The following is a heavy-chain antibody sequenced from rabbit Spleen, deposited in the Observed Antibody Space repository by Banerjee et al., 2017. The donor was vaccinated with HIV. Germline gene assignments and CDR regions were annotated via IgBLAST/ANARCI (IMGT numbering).Heavy chain of an antibody. D-gene: IGHD8-1*01. V-gene: IGHV1S40*01. CDR2: SYAGSSGNT. CDR1: GFSFNSGYD. Sequence: QSLEESGGDLVKPGASLTLTCKASGFSFNSGYDMCWVRQAPGKGLEWIACSYAGSSGNTYSAIWAKGRFTISKTSSTTVTLQMTSLTVADTATYFCARDTGSSFSSYGMDLWGQGTLVTVS. J-gene: IGHJ6*01. CDR3: ARDTGSSFSSYGMDL.